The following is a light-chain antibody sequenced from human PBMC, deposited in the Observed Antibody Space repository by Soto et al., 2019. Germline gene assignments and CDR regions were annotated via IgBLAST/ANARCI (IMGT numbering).Light chain of an antibody. J-gene: IGKJ2*01. CDR3: QQYGSSPPKYT. CDR2: GVS. Sequence: EIVLTQSPGTLSLSPGERATLSCRASRSVSSSYLAWYQQKPGQAPRLLIYGVSGRATGIPDRFSGSGSGTDFTLTISRLEPEDFAVYYCQQYGSSPPKYTFGQGTKLEIK. V-gene: IGKV3-20*01. CDR1: RSVSSSY.